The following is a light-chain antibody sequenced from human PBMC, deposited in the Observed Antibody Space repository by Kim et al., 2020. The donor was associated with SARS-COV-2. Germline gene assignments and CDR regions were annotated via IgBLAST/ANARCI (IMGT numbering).Light chain of an antibody. CDR3: ASYTSRTTVA. CDR1: SSDVGSYNH. CDR2: DVS. Sequence: GQSITISCTGTSSDVGSYNHVSWHQQHPGKAPKVMIYDVSNRPSGVSNRFSGSKSGNTASLTISGLQAEDEADYYCASYTSRTTVAFGGGTQLTVL. V-gene: IGLV2-14*03. J-gene: IGLJ2*01.